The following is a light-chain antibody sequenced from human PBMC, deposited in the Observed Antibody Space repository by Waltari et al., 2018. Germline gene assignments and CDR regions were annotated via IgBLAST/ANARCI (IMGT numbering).Light chain of an antibody. CDR1: QSIGSN. Sequence: EIVLTQSPDLPSVTPKATVTITCRASQSIGSNLHWYQQKPDQSPKLLIKYASQSISGVPSRFTGSGSGTDFTLTINSLEAEDGAAYYCHQSSSLPWTFGQGTKVEIK. CDR3: HQSSSLPWT. V-gene: IGKV6D-21*02. CDR2: YAS. J-gene: IGKJ1*01.